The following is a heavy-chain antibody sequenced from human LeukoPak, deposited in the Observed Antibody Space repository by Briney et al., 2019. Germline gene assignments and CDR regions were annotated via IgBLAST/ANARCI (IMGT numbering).Heavy chain of an antibody. CDR2: ISGSGGST. J-gene: IGHJ4*02. V-gene: IGHV3-23*01. CDR3: AKRGSSGWYVPAGIDY. Sequence: GGSLRLSCAASGFTFDDYAMSWVRQAPGKGLEWVSAISGSGGSTYYADSVKGRFTISRDNSKNTLYLQMNSLRAEDTAVYYCAKRGSSGWYVPAGIDYWGQGTLVTVSS. CDR1: GFTFDDYA. D-gene: IGHD6-19*01.